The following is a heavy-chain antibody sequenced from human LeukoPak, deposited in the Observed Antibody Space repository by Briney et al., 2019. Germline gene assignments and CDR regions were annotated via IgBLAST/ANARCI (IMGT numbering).Heavy chain of an antibody. CDR1: GYTCTSYG. CDR2: ISAYNGNT. D-gene: IGHD3-22*01. CDR3: ARVTRNDFYDSSGYYYGVNY. J-gene: IGHJ4*02. V-gene: IGHV1-18*01. Sequence: ASVKVSCKASGYTCTSYGSSWVRQAPGQGLEWMGWISAYNGNTNYAQKLQGRVTMTTDTSTSTAYMELRRLRSDDTAVYYCARVTRNDFYDSSGYYYGVNYWGQGTLVTVSS.